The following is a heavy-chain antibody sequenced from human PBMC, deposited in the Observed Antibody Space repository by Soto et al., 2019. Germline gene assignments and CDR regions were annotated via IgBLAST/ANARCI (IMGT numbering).Heavy chain of an antibody. D-gene: IGHD7-27*01. CDR3: ARGLGYFYMDV. V-gene: IGHV4-59*01. J-gene: IGHJ6*03. CDR1: GGYISGNY. Sequence: PSETLSLTCTVSGGYISGNYWTWIRQPPGKGLEWIAYIYYSGSTNYNPSLKSRVTISVDTSKNQFSLKLRSVTAADTAVYYCARGLGYFYMDVWSKGTTVTVSS. CDR2: IYYSGST.